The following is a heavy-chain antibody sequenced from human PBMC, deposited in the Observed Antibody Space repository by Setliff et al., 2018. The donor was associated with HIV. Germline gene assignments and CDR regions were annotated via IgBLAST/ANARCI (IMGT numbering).Heavy chain of an antibody. CDR1: GYTFTTYS. D-gene: IGHD1-26*01. V-gene: IGHV1-3*01. J-gene: IGHJ4*01. CDR2: INVGKGDT. CDR3: ARGALLAVFDFDH. Sequence: ASVKVSCKASGYTFTTYSLHWVRQAPGQSLEWMGWINVGKGDTKYSQDLRGRITITRDTTANTAYMELSSLRSDDTAVYFCARGALLAVFDFDHWGRGTQVTVSS.